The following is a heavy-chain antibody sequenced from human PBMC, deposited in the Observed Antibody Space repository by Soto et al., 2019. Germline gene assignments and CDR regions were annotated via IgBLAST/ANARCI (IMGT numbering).Heavy chain of an antibody. Sequence: EVQLLESGGGLVQPGASLRLSCAASGFTFSSYAMSWVRQAPGKGLEWVSAISGSGGSTYYADSVKGRFTISRDNSKNPLYLQMNSLRAEDTAVYYCAKDARGGKSGWRDYWGQGTLVTLSS. V-gene: IGHV3-23*01. J-gene: IGHJ4*02. CDR3: AKDARGGKSGWRDY. D-gene: IGHD2-15*01. CDR2: ISGSGGST. CDR1: GFTFSSYA.